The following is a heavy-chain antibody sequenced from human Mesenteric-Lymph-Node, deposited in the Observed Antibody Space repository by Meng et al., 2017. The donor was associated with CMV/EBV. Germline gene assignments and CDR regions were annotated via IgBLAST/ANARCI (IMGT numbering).Heavy chain of an antibody. J-gene: IGHJ4*02. D-gene: IGHD3-9*01. CDR1: GGSFSGYH. CDR2: INHSGST. Sequence: QGQSHQWGAGLLKPSETLAGTCAVYGGSFSGYHWNWIRQSPEKGLEWIGEINHSGSTTYNPSFTSRIIISVDTSTNQISLNMSSVSAADTAVYYCARGSSYDILTGYFDYWGQGALVTVSS. CDR3: ARGSSYDILTGYFDY. V-gene: IGHV4-34*01.